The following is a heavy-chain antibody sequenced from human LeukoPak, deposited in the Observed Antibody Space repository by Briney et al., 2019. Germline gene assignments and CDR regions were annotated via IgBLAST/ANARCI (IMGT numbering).Heavy chain of an antibody. CDR1: GYTFTSYG. D-gene: IGHD6-19*01. V-gene: IGHV1-18*01. J-gene: IGHJ4*02. CDR3: ARERSGWRPLDY. Sequence: ASVKVSCKASGYTFTSYGISWVRQAPGQGLEWMGWISAYNGNTNYAQKLQGRATMTTDTSTSTAYMELRSLRSDDTAVYYCARERSGWRPLDYWGQGTLVTVSS. CDR2: ISAYNGNT.